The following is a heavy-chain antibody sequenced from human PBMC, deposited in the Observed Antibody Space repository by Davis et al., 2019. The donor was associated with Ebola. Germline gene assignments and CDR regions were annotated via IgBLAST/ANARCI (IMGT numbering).Heavy chain of an antibody. D-gene: IGHD5-18*01. CDR3: ARGMNVDTAMVSYYYYGMDV. CDR2: ISYDGSNK. Sequence: GESLKISCAASGFTFSSYAMHWVRQAPGKGLEGVAVISYDGSNKYYADSVKGRFTISRDNAKNSLYLQMNSLRAEDTAVYYCARGMNVDTAMVSYYYYGMDVWGQGTTVTVSS. CDR1: GFTFSSYA. J-gene: IGHJ6*02. V-gene: IGHV3-30-3*01.